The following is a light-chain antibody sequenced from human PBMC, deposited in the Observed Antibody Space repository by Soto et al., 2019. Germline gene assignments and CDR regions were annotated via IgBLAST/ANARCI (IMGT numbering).Light chain of an antibody. V-gene: IGLV2-14*03. Sequence: QSALTQPASVSGSPGQSIAISCTGTSSDVGGYNFVSWYQQHPGKAPKLVIYDVNIRPSGVSDRFSGSKSGNTASLTISGLQAEDEADYYCSSYSGSSTLVLFGGGTKLPVL. CDR2: DVN. CDR3: SSYSGSSTLVL. CDR1: SSDVGGYNF. J-gene: IGLJ2*01.